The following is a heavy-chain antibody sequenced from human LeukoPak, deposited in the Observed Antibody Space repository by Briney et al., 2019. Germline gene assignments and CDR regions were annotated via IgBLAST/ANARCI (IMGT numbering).Heavy chain of an antibody. CDR1: EFTFSSYS. Sequence: GGSLRLSCAASEFTFSSYSMNWVRQAPGKGLEWVSYITNSGNSKSYADSVKGRFTISRDNSKNTLYLQMNSLRAEDTAVYYCARDVYEYDILTGYYYYGMDVWGQGTTVTVSS. CDR2: ITNSGNSK. CDR3: ARDVYEYDILTGYYYYGMDV. V-gene: IGHV3-48*01. D-gene: IGHD3-9*01. J-gene: IGHJ6*02.